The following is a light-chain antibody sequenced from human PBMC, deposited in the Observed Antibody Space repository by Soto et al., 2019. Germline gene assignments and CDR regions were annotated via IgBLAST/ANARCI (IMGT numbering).Light chain of an antibody. CDR1: KLGNKY. J-gene: IGLJ2*01. Sequence: SYELTQPPSVSVSPGQTAQITCSGDKLGNKYASWYQQKPGQSPVLVIYQDDKRPSGIPERFSGSNSGNTATVTISGTQAMDEADYYCQAWDSSTVIFGGGTKLTVL. CDR2: QDD. CDR3: QAWDSSTVI. V-gene: IGLV3-1*01.